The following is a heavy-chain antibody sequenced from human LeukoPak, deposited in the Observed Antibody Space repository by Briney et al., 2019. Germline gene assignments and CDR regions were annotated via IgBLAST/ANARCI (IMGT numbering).Heavy chain of an antibody. CDR3: ARVPTVTTYYLDY. CDR2: IYSSGSA. V-gene: IGHV4-59*01. J-gene: IGHJ4*02. D-gene: IGHD4-17*01. Sequence: SETLSLTCTASGGCISGYFWSWLRQPPGKGLEWIGYIYSSGSASYNPSLKSRVTVSVDTSKNQFSLRLSSVTAADTAVYYCARVPTVTTYYLDYWGQGTLVTVSS. CDR1: GGCISGYF.